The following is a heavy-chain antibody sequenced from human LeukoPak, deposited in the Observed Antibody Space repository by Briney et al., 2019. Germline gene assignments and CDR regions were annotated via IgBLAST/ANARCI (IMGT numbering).Heavy chain of an antibody. Sequence: GGSLRLSCAASGFTFSSYAMHWVRQAPGKGLEWVAVISYDGSNKYYADSVKGRFTISRDNSKNTLYLQMNSLRAEDTAVYYCARDGEVISYYYYYMDVRGKGTTVTVSS. J-gene: IGHJ6*03. V-gene: IGHV3-30*01. CDR1: GFTFSSYA. D-gene: IGHD3-22*01. CDR2: ISYDGSNK. CDR3: ARDGEVISYYYYYMDV.